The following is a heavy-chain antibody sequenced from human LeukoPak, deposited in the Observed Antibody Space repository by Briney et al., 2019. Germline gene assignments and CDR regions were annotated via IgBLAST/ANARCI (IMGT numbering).Heavy chain of an antibody. CDR3: ARDNWNDNGMDV. D-gene: IGHD1-1*01. V-gene: IGHV1-46*01. CDR2: INPSGGST. Sequence: GASVKVSCKASGYTFTSYYMHWVRQAPGQGLEWMGIINPSGGSTSYAQKFQGRVTMTRDTSTSTVYMELSSLKSEDTAVYYCARDNWNDNGMDVWGQGTTVTVSS. CDR1: GYTFTSYY. J-gene: IGHJ6*02.